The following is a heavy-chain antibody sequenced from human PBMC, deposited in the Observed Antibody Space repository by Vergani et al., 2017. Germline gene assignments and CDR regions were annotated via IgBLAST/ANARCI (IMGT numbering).Heavy chain of an antibody. Sequence: QVTLKESGPALVKPTQTLTLTCTLSGFSVNSHPMRVIWIRQPPGKALEWLARIDWDDDKFYDRSLKTRLTISKDTSKNQVVLTMTNMDPVDTATYYCAHSAYDNGDYFDYWGQETLVTVSS. V-gene: IGHV2-70*04. J-gene: IGHJ4*02. CDR2: IDWDDDK. D-gene: IGHD3-22*01. CDR3: AHSAYDNGDYFDY. CDR1: GFSVNSHPMR.